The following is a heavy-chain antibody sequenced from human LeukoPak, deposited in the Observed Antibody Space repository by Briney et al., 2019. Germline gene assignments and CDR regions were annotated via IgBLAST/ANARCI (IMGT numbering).Heavy chain of an antibody. Sequence: ASVKVSCKASGYTFTSYGISWVRQAPGQGLEWMGWISAYNGNTNYAQKLQGRVTMTTDTSTSTAYMELRSLRSDDTAVYYCARAKGPIAAAGTPRRSVFDYWGQGTLVTASS. CDR3: ARAKGPIAAAGTPRRSVFDY. V-gene: IGHV1-18*01. J-gene: IGHJ4*02. D-gene: IGHD6-13*01. CDR2: ISAYNGNT. CDR1: GYTFTSYG.